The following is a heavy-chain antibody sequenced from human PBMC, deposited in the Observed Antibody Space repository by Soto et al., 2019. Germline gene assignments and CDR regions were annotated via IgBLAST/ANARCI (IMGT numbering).Heavy chain of an antibody. V-gene: IGHV1-8*01. CDR2: MNPNSGNT. Sequence: ASVKVSCKASGYTFTSYDINWVRQATGQGLEWMGWMNPNSGNTGYAQKFQGRVTMTRNTSISTAYMELSSLGSEDTAVYYCARAVVGLYYFDYWGQGTLVTVSS. J-gene: IGHJ4*02. CDR1: GYTFTSYD. D-gene: IGHD2-15*01. CDR3: ARAVVGLYYFDY.